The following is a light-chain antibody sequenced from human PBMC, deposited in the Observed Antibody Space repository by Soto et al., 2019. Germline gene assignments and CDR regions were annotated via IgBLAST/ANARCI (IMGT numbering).Light chain of an antibody. Sequence: QAVLTQPPSVSAAPGQRVSISCSGGSSNIGKNSVSWYQQLPATAPKLLIYDDHQRPSGIPDRFSASKSGTSATLDITGLQPAEEADYYCATWDLTLSAGVLFGGGTKRTVL. CDR2: DDH. V-gene: IGLV1-51*01. CDR1: SSNIGKNS. CDR3: ATWDLTLSAGVL. J-gene: IGLJ2*01.